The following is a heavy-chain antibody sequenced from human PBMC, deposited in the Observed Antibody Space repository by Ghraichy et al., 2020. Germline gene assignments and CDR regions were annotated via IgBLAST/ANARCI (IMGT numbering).Heavy chain of an antibody. D-gene: IGHD6-19*01. CDR1: AGPLTGFH. J-gene: IGHJ4*02. Sequence: SETLSLTCNVSAGPLTGFHWSWIRQPPGKGLEWVGFISFSGNTNYNPSLQGRVTISLDTSKTQFSLKLNSVTAADTAVYYCARSRDHTSGRFDLWGQGTLVTVSS. CDR3: ARSRDHTSGRFDL. CDR2: ISFSGNT. V-gene: IGHV4-59*01.